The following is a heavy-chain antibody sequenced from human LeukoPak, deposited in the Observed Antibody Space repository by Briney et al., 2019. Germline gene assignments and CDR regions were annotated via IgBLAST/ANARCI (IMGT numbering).Heavy chain of an antibody. CDR3: ARAIGYCSGGSCYRADDAFDI. J-gene: IGHJ3*02. Sequence: PGGSLRLSCAASGFTFSSYSMNWVRQAPGKGLEWVSSISSSSSYIYYADSVKGRFTISRDNAKNSLYLQMNSLRAEDTAVYYCARAIGYCSGGSCYRADDAFDIWGQGTMVTVSS. D-gene: IGHD2-15*01. V-gene: IGHV3-21*01. CDR2: ISSSSSYI. CDR1: GFTFSSYS.